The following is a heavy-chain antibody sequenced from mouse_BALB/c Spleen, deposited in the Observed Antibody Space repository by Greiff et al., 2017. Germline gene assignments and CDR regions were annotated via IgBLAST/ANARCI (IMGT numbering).Heavy chain of an antibody. CDR1: GYAFSSYW. J-gene: IGHJ1*01. V-gene: IGHV1-80*01. D-gene: IGHD1-1*01. Sequence: VQLQQSGAELVRPGSSVKISCKASGYAFSSYWMNWVKQRPGQGLEWIGQIYPGDGDTNYNGKFKGKATLTADKSSSTAYMQLSSLTSEDSAVYFCARSGSTVVATDWYFDVWGAGTTVTVSS. CDR3: ARSGSTVVATDWYFDV. CDR2: IYPGDGDT.